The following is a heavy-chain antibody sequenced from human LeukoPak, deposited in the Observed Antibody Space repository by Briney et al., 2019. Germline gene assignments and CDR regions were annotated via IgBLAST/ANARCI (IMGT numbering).Heavy chain of an antibody. CDR3: ARGSGYFFDY. CDR2: IGTGGGGT. D-gene: IGHD6-25*01. Sequence: GGSLRLSCAASGFTFSSFTMRWVRQPPGKGLEWVSTIGTGGGGTYYADSVRGRFTISRDSSKNTLYLQMNSLRAVDTAVYYCARGSGYFFDYWGQGTLVTVSS. J-gene: IGHJ4*02. CDR1: GFTFSSFT. V-gene: IGHV3-23*01.